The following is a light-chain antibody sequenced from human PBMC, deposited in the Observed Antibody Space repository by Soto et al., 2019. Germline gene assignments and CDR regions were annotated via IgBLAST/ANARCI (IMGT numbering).Light chain of an antibody. CDR2: GAS. J-gene: IGKJ4*01. CDR1: QSVGSSY. V-gene: IGKV3-20*01. Sequence: EIVLTQSPGTLSLSPGERATLSCRASQSVGSSYLAWYLQKPGQAPRLLIYGASDRATGIPDRFSGSGSGTDFTLIISCLQSEDFATYYCQQYYSFPLTFGGGTKVEIK. CDR3: QQYYSFPLT.